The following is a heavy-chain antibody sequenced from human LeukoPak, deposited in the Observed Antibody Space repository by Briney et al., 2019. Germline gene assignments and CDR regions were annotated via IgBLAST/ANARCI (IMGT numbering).Heavy chain of an antibody. D-gene: IGHD3-3*01. Sequence: SETPSLTCTVSGGSISSYYWSWIRQPPGKGLEWIGYIYYSGSTNYNPSLKSRVTISVDTSKNQFSLKLSSVTAADTAVYYCASSNYDPYYFDYWGQGTLVTVSS. J-gene: IGHJ4*02. CDR3: ASSNYDPYYFDY. CDR2: IYYSGST. CDR1: GGSISSYY. V-gene: IGHV4-59*01.